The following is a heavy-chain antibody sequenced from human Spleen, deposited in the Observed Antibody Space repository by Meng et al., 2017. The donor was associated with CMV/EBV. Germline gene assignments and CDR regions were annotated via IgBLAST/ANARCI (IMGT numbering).Heavy chain of an antibody. CDR2: INPSGGST. V-gene: IGHV1-46*01. D-gene: IGHD2-2*01. Sequence: ASVKVSCKASGGTFSSYAISWVRQAPGQGLEWMGIINPSGGSTSYAQKFQGRVTMTRDTSTSTVYMELSSLRSEDTAVYYCARDWDCSSTSCFHRGMDVWGQGTTVTVSS. J-gene: IGHJ6*02. CDR3: ARDWDCSSTSCFHRGMDV. CDR1: GGTFSSYA.